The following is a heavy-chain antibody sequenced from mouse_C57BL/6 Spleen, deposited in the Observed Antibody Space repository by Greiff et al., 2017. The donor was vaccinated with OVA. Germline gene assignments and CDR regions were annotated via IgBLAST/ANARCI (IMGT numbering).Heavy chain of an antibody. CDR1: GYSITSGYY. CDR3: AREGGDYYAMDY. D-gene: IGHD1-1*02. V-gene: IGHV3-6*01. Sequence: DVHLVESGPGLVKPSQSLSLTCSVTGYSITSGYYWNWIRQFPGNKLEWMGYISYDGSNNYNPSLKNRISITRDTSKNQFFLKLNSVTTEDTATYYCAREGGDYYAMDYWGQGTSVTVSS. J-gene: IGHJ4*01. CDR2: ISYDGSN.